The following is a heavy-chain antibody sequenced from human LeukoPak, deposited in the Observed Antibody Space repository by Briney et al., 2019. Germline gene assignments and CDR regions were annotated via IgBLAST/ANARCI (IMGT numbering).Heavy chain of an antibody. CDR3: AVCSVTGRAFDI. D-gene: IGHD3-10*02. CDR1: GFTFRSYT. J-gene: IGHJ3*02. Sequence: GGSLRLSCAASGFTFRSYTMNWVRQAPGRGLEWVSSISSNSAYLYYADSLRGRFTISRDNAKNSLSLQMNSLRAADTAVYYCAVCSVTGRAFDIWGQGTMVTVSS. V-gene: IGHV3-21*01. CDR2: ISSNSAYL.